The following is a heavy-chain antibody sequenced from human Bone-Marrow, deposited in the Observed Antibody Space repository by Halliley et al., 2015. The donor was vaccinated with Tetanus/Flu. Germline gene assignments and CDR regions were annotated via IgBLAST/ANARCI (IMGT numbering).Heavy chain of an antibody. D-gene: IGHD3-10*01. CDR2: ISYEGSKK. CDR1: GFDFKHYG. CDR3: AKPLEILWFGEGKNYFDS. Sequence: SLRLSCVASGFDFKHYGMHWVRQAPGKGLEWLAAISYEGSKKVYADPLRGRFTISKDTSENTLYLQVSSLTAEDTAVYYCAKPLEILWFGEGKNYFDSWGRGTLISVSS. V-gene: IGHV3-30*18. J-gene: IGHJ4*02.